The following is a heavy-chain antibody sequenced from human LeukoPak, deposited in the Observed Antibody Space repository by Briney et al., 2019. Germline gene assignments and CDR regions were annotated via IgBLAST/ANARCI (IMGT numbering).Heavy chain of an antibody. CDR3: AGQKYCSGGSCANWFDP. J-gene: IGHJ5*02. Sequence: ASVKVSCKASGGTFSSYTISLVRQAPGQGLEWMGRIIPILGIANYAQKFQGRVTITADKSTSTAYMELSSLRSEDTAVYYCAGQKYCSGGSCANWFDPWGQGTLVTVSS. V-gene: IGHV1-69*02. D-gene: IGHD2-15*01. CDR1: GGTFSSYT. CDR2: IIPILGIA.